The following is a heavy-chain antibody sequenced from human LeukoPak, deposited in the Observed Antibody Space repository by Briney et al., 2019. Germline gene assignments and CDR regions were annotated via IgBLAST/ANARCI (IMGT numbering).Heavy chain of an antibody. V-gene: IGHV3-7*03. Sequence: GGSLRLSCAASGFIFSNYWMSWVRQAPGKGLEWVANIKQDGSEKFYVDSVKGRFTISRENSKNTLYLQMNSLRAEDTAVYYCAKDSAKKYDDYWGQGTLVTVSS. CDR3: AKDSAKKYDDY. J-gene: IGHJ4*02. D-gene: IGHD2/OR15-2a*01. CDR2: IKQDGSEK. CDR1: GFIFSNYW.